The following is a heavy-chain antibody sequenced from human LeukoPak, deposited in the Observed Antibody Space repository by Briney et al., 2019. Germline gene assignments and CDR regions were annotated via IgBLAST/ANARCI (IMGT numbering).Heavy chain of an antibody. CDR3: ARGGYYGSGRYYFDS. CDR1: GFTFSSYR. V-gene: IGHV3-74*01. Sequence: GGSLRLSCAASGFTFSSYRMHWVRQAPGKGLVWVSRINSDGSSTSYADSVKGRFTISRDNAKNTLHLQMNSLRAEDTAVYYCARGGYYGSGRYYFDSWGQGTLVTVSS. J-gene: IGHJ4*02. D-gene: IGHD3-3*01. CDR2: INSDGSST.